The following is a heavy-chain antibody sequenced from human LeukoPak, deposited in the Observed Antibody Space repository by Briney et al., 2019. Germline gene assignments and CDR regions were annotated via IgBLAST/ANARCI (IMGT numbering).Heavy chain of an antibody. J-gene: IGHJ4*02. D-gene: IGHD3-16*01. CDR3: ARGKRQDGYVYTRRSTYSFDY. CDR2: IHQSGNT. V-gene: IGHV4-34*01. Sequence: PSETLSLTCAVYDGSFSGYYWNWIRQPPGKGLEWIGEIHQSGNTNYNPSLKSRLTISVDTSKNQFSLRLNSVTAADTAVYYCARGKRQDGYVYTRRSTYSFDYWAREPWSPSP. CDR1: DGSFSGYY.